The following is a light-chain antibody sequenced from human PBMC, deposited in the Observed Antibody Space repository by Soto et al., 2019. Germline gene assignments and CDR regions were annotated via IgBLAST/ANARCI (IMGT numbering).Light chain of an antibody. CDR2: DAS. CDR3: QQYNNYFSWT. Sequence: DIQMTQSPSTLSASVGDRVTITCRASQSISIWLAWYQQKPGKAPNILIYDASTLVSGVPSRFSGSGSGTEFTPTISSLQPDDFATYYCQQYNNYFSWTFGQGTKVEIK. CDR1: QSISIW. J-gene: IGKJ1*01. V-gene: IGKV1-5*01.